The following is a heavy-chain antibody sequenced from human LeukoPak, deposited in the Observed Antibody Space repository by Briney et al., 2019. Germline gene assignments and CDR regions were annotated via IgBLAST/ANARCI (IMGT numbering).Heavy chain of an antibody. Sequence: GGSLRLSCAASGFTFSSFSMIWVRQAPGKGLEWVSSTSSSSAYTFYAESGKGRFTISRDNAKNSLFLQMNSLRAEDTAMYYCARHYYPERLFDYWGQGTLVTVSS. CDR3: ARHYYPERLFDY. V-gene: IGHV3-21*04. CDR1: GFTFSSFS. J-gene: IGHJ4*02. D-gene: IGHD1-14*01. CDR2: TSSSSAYT.